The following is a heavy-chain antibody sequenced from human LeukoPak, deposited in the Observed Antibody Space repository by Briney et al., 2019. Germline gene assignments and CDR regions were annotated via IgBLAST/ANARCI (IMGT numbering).Heavy chain of an antibody. CDR3: VLYETGSRSFRDF. J-gene: IGHJ4*02. Sequence: PSETLSLTCTVSGGSISSYYWSWIRQPAGKGLEWIGRIYTSGSTNYNPSLKSRVTMSVDTSKNQFSLKLSSVTAADTAVYYCVLYETGSRSFRDFRGQGTLVAVSS. V-gene: IGHV4-4*07. D-gene: IGHD1-1*01. CDR2: IYTSGST. CDR1: GGSISSYY.